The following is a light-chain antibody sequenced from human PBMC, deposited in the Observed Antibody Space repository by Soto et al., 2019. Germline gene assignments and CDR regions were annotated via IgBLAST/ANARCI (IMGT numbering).Light chain of an antibody. CDR1: QSVSSSY. CDR3: QQYGSSPPWT. J-gene: IGKJ1*01. CDR2: GAS. V-gene: IGKV3-20*01. Sequence: EIVLTQSPGTLSSSPGERATLSCRASQSVSSSYLAWYQQKPGQAPRLLIYGASSRATGIPDRFSGSGSGTDFTLTISRLEPDDFAVYYCQQYGSSPPWTFGQGTKVEIK.